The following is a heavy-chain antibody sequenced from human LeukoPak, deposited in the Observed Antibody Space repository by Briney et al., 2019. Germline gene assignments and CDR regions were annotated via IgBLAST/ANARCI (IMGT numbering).Heavy chain of an antibody. D-gene: IGHD3-9*01. J-gene: IGHJ6*02. CDR1: GGSIGSGSYY. CDR2: IYTSGGT. CDR3: ARGGTYYDILTGYYPTGMDV. V-gene: IGHV4-61*02. Sequence: SQTLSLTCTVSGGSIGSGSYYWGWLRQPAGRGLEGIRRIYTSGGTNYNTSLNSLVTISVHTSKNQFSLNLSSVTAADTAVYSCARGGTYYDILTGYYPTGMDVWGQGTPVTVSS.